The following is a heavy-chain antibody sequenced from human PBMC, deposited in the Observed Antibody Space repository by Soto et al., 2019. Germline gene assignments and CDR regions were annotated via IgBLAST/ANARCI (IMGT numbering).Heavy chain of an antibody. Sequence: SVKVSCKASGGTFSSYAISWVRQAPGQGLEWMGGIIPIFGTANYAQKFQGRVTITADESTSTAYMELSSLRSEDTAVYYCARDIFADDRGIENWFDPRGQGTLVTVSS. J-gene: IGHJ5*02. CDR1: GGTFSSYA. V-gene: IGHV1-69*13. CDR3: ARDIFADDRGIENWFDP. D-gene: IGHD3-3*01. CDR2: IIPIFGTA.